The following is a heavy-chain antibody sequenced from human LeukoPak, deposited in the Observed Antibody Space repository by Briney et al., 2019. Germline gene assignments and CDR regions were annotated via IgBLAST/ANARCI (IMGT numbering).Heavy chain of an antibody. Sequence: ASVKVSCKASGYILTTYGVSWVRQAPGQGLEWVGMVSGYNGNTYYSQKVQGRVTMTTDTSTNTAYMELRSLGSDDTAVYYCARPVPIAYGGNSHFDYWGQGTLITVSP. D-gene: IGHD4-23*01. J-gene: IGHJ4*02. V-gene: IGHV1-18*01. CDR3: ARPVPIAYGGNSHFDY. CDR1: GYILTTYG. CDR2: VSGYNGNT.